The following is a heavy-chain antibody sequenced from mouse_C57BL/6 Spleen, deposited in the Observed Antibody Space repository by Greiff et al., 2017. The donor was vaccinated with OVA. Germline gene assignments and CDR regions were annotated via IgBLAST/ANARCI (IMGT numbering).Heavy chain of an antibody. CDR1: GYSFTGYY. CDR2: INPSTGGT. D-gene: IGHD1-1*01. CDR3: ARGYYYGSSYFDY. V-gene: IGHV1-42*01. J-gene: IGHJ2*01. Sequence: EVQRVESGPELVKPGASVKISCKASGYSFTGYYMNWVKQSPEKSLEWIGEINPSTGGTTYNQKFKAKATLTVDKSSSTAYMQLKSLTSEDSAVYYCARGYYYGSSYFDYWGQGTTLTVSS.